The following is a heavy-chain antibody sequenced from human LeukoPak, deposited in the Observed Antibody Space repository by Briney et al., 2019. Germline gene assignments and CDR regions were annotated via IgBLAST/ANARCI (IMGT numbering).Heavy chain of an antibody. CDR2: ISGSGSIT. CDR3: AKLALMTTITTRFDY. CDR1: GFTFSSYG. D-gene: IGHD4-11*01. J-gene: IGHJ4*02. V-gene: IGHV3-23*01. Sequence: GGSLRLSCAASGFTFSSYGMTWVRQAPGKGLEWVSTISGSGSITSYADSVKGRFTISRDNPKNTLHLQMNGLRAEDTAIYYCAKLALMTTITTRFDYWGQGTLVTVSS.